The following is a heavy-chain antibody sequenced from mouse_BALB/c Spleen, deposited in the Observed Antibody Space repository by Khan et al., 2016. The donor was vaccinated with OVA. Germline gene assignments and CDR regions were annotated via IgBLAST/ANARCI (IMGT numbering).Heavy chain of an antibody. CDR2: IFTGSGYT. Sequence: QVQLKESGAELVRPGTSVKMSCKAAGYTFTNYWIGWVKQRPGHGLEWIGDIFTGSGYTNYNEKFKGKATITADTSSSTAYMQLSRLTSEDSAIYYCARRVSARATWDYFDYWGQGTTLTVSS. D-gene: IGHD3-1*01. V-gene: IGHV1-63*02. J-gene: IGHJ2*01. CDR3: ARRVSARATWDYFDY. CDR1: GYTFTNYW.